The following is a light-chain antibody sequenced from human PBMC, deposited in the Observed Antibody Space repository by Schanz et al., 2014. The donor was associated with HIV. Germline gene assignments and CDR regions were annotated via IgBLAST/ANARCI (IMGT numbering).Light chain of an antibody. CDR3: QQRSNWALT. V-gene: IGKV3-15*01. CDR2: GTS. Sequence: EIVMTQSPATLSVSPGERATLSCRASQSVSANLAWYQQKPGQAPRLLIYGTSTRATGIPARFSGSGSGTDFTLTISSLEPEDFAVYYCQQRSNWALTFGGGTKVEIK. J-gene: IGKJ4*01. CDR1: QSVSAN.